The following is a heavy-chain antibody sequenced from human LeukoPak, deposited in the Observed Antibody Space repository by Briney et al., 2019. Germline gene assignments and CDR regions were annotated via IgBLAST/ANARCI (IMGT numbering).Heavy chain of an antibody. V-gene: IGHV1-69*04. CDR2: IIPILGIA. Sequence: SVKVSCKASGGTFSSYAISWVRQAPGQGLEWMGRIIPILGIANYAQKFQGRVTITADKSTSTAYMELSSLRSEDTAVYYCARSLDYGGNSFDYWGQGTLVTVSS. CDR3: ARSLDYGGNSFDY. D-gene: IGHD4-23*01. J-gene: IGHJ4*02. CDR1: GGTFSSYA.